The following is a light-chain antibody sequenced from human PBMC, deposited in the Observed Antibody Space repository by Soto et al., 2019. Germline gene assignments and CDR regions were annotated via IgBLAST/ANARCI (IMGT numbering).Light chain of an antibody. CDR1: QGIRND. CDR3: LHSNSHPWT. Sequence: DIQMTQPPFPLPASVGDRVTIVCAATQGIRNDLGWYQQKPGKAPKRLIYAASSLQSGVPSRFSGSGSGTEFTLTISSLQPEDFATYYCLHSNSHPWTFGQWTKVDLK. J-gene: IGKJ1*01. V-gene: IGKV1-17*01. CDR2: AAS.